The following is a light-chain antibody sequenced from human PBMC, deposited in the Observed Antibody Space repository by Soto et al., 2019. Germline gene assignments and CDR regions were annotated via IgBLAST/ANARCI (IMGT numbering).Light chain of an antibody. CDR2: DAS. V-gene: IGKV1-33*01. Sequence: EIQMTQSPSSLSASVGDRVTITCQASHDISNYLNWYQQKPGKAPKILIYDASNLETGVPSRFSGSGSGTHFTFAISSLQPEDIAIYYCQQYGSLPLGLTFGGGTKVEIK. CDR1: HDISNY. CDR3: QQYGSLPLGLT. J-gene: IGKJ4*01.